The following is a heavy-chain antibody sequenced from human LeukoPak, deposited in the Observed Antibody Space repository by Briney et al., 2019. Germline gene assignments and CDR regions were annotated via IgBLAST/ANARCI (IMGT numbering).Heavy chain of an antibody. CDR3: ARAVLRYFDWLLPYFDY. V-gene: IGHV1-46*01. CDR1: GYTFTSYY. D-gene: IGHD3-9*01. J-gene: IGHJ4*02. Sequence: GASVKVSCKASGYTFTSYYMHWVRRAPGQGLEWMGIINPSGGSTSYAQKFQGRVTMTRDTSTSTVYMELSSLRSEDTAVYYCARAVLRYFDWLLPYFDYWGQGTLVTVSS. CDR2: INPSGGST.